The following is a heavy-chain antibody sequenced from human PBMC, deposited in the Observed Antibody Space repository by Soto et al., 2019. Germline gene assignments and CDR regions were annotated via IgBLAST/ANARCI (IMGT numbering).Heavy chain of an antibody. D-gene: IGHD2-15*01. CDR1: GGTFSSYA. V-gene: IGHV1-69*13. Sequence: SVKVSCKASGGTFSSYAISWVRQAPGQGLEWMGGIIPIFGTANYAQKFQGRVTITADESTSTAYMELSSLRSEDTAVYYCARGSMVVVAATHDAFDIWGQGTMVTVSS. J-gene: IGHJ3*02. CDR3: ARGSMVVVAATHDAFDI. CDR2: IIPIFGTA.